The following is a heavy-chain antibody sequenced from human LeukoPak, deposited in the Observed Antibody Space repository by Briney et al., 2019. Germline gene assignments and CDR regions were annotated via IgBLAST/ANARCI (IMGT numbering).Heavy chain of an antibody. J-gene: IGHJ4*02. CDR3: ARGTPEYD. V-gene: IGHV3-49*04. Sequence: GGSLRLSCTASGFTFGGYTMSWVRQAPGKGLEWVGFIRSKSNGGTTKYAASVKGRFTISRDNANNSLYLQMNSLRDEDTAVYYCARGTPEYDWGQGTLVTVSS. CDR2: IRSKSNGGTT. CDR1: GFTFGGYT. D-gene: IGHD1-14*01.